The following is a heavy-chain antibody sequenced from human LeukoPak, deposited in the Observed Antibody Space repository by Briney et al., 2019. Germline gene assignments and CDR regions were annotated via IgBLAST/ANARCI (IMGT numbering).Heavy chain of an antibody. CDR1: GGSFSGYY. CDR2: INHSGST. D-gene: IGHD3-9*01. V-gene: IGHV4-34*01. CDR3: ARGGYFDWLLPFDY. J-gene: IGHJ4*02. Sequence: KPSETLSLTCAVYGGSFSGYYWSWIRQPPGKGLEWIGEINHSGSTNYNPSLKSRVTISVDTSKNQFSLKLSSVTAADTAVYYCARGGYFDWLLPFDYWGQGTLVTVSS.